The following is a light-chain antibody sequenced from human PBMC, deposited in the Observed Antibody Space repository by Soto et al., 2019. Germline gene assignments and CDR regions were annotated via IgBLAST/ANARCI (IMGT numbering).Light chain of an antibody. Sequence: AIHLTKSPSSLSASVVDRVTIPCRASQGIRNDLGWYQQTPGKAPKLLIYDASSLQSGLPSRFSCRESGTDFTLTISSRQPEDFATYYCLQDYNYPLTFGQGTKVDIK. CDR1: QGIRND. CDR2: DAS. CDR3: LQDYNYPLT. V-gene: IGKV1-6*01. J-gene: IGKJ1*01.